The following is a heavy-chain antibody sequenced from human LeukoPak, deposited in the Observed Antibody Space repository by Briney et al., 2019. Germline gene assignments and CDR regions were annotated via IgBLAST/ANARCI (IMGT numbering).Heavy chain of an antibody. CDR1: GGSISSGSYY. J-gene: IGHJ4*02. D-gene: IGHD2-21*02. Sequence: SQTLSLTCTVSGGSISSGSYYWSWIRQHAGKGLEWIGRIYTSGSTNYNPSLKSRVTISVDTSKNQFSLKLSSVTAADTAVYYCARESPGVTAKNDYWGQGTLVTVSS. V-gene: IGHV4-61*02. CDR2: IYTSGST. CDR3: ARESPGVTAKNDY.